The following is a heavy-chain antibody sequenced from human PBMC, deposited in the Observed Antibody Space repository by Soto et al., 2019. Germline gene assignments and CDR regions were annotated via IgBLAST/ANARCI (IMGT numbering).Heavy chain of an antibody. CDR1: GCTFSSYA. CDR3: ARDLGFDY. J-gene: IGHJ4*02. V-gene: IGHV3-23*01. Sequence: PGGSLRLSCAASGCTFSSYAMSWVRQAPGKGLEWVSAISGSGGTTYYADSVKRRFTISRDNSKNTLYLQMNSLRAEDTAVYYCARDLGFDYWGQGTLVTVSS. D-gene: IGHD3-10*01. CDR2: ISGSGGTT.